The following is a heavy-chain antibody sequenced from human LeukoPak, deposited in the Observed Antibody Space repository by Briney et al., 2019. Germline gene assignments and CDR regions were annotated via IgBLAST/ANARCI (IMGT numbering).Heavy chain of an antibody. CDR2: ISSDGSYK. D-gene: IGHD5-18*01. V-gene: IGHV3-30*04. J-gene: IGHJ4*02. CDR1: GFAFSRPA. Sequence: GGSLRLSCAASGFAFSRPAMHWLRQAPGKGLEWVAVISSDGSYKYYADSVKGRFTISRDNSKNTLYLQMNSLIPEDTAVYYCSRQYISGQWYFDYWGQGTLVTVSS. CDR3: SRQYISGQWYFDY.